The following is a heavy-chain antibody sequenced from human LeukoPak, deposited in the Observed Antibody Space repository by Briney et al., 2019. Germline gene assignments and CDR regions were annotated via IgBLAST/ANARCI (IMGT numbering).Heavy chain of an antibody. CDR2: IHYTGST. CDR3: ARHSSSWYPDY. D-gene: IGHD6-13*01. Sequence: SDTLSLTCTVSGGSIRSYYWRWIRQPPGKGLEWIGYIHYTGSTNYNPSLKSRVTISVDTYKNQFSLQLSSVTATDTAVYFCARHSSSWYPDYWGQGTLVTVCS. CDR1: GGSIRSYY. J-gene: IGHJ4*02. V-gene: IGHV4-59*08.